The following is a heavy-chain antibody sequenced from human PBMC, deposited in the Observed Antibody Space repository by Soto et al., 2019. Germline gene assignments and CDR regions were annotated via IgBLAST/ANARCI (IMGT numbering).Heavy chain of an antibody. CDR1: GFTLSSYG. D-gene: IGHD6-19*01. CDR3: AKDRTYSSGWYHHYYYGMDV. Sequence: PGGSLRLSCAASGFTLSSYGMHWVRQAPGKGLEWVAAITYDGSNKYYADSVKGRFTISRDNSKNTLYLQMNSLRAEDTAVYYCAKDRTYSSGWYHHYYYGMDVCGQGTTVTVSS. V-gene: IGHV3-30*18. J-gene: IGHJ6*02. CDR2: ITYDGSNK.